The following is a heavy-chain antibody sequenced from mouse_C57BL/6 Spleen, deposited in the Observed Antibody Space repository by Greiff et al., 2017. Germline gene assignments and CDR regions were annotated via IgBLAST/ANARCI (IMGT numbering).Heavy chain of an antibody. D-gene: IGHD2-4*01. CDR1: GFTFSSYA. J-gene: IGHJ3*01. CDR2: ISDGGSYT. V-gene: IGHV5-4*01. Sequence: EVKLMESGGGLVKPGGSLKLSCAASGFTFSSYAMSWVRQTPEKRLEWVATISDGGSYTYYPDNVKGRFTISRDNAKNNLYLQMSHLKSEDTAMYYCAREGGDYDTGAWFAYWGQGTLVTVSA. CDR3: AREGGDYDTGAWFAY.